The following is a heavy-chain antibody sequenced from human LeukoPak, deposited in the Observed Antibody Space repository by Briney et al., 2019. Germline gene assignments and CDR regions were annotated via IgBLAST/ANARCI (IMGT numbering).Heavy chain of an antibody. CDR2: INHSGST. CDR3: AGVLNWASFNGIDP. D-gene: IGHD7-27*01. Sequence: SETLSLTCAVYGGSFSGYYWSWIRQPPGKGLEWIGEINHSGSTNYNPSLKSRVTISVETSKNQLSLKLSSVTAADTAVYYYAGVLNWASFNGIDPWGQGTLVTVSS. J-gene: IGHJ5*02. V-gene: IGHV4-34*01. CDR1: GGSFSGYY.